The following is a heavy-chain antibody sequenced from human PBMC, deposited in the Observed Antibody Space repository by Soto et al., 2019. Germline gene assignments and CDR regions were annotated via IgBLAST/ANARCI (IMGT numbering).Heavy chain of an antibody. CDR2: ISYDGSNK. D-gene: IGHD6-13*01. Sequence: QVQLVESGGGVVQPGRSLRLSCAASGFTFSSYGMHWVRKAPGTGLEWVAVISYDGSNKYYADSVKGRFTIARDNSKNTLYLQMNSLGAEDTAVYYCAKDISSSWSAPNRRYGMDVWGQGTTVTVSS. V-gene: IGHV3-30*18. J-gene: IGHJ6*02. CDR1: GFTFSSYG. CDR3: AKDISSSWSAPNRRYGMDV.